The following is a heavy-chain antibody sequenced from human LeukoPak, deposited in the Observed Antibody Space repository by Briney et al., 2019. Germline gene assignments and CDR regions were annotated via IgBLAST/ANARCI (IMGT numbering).Heavy chain of an antibody. Sequence: GESLKISCKGSGYTFTTSWIGWVRQMPGNGLEWMGVIYPGDSDARYNPSFQGQVTISADKSISTAYLQWSSLKASDTAMNYCARLSYGTAHSYFDYWGQGTLVTVSS. CDR1: GYTFTTSW. CDR2: IYPGDSDA. CDR3: ARLSYGTAHSYFDY. D-gene: IGHD1-26*01. J-gene: IGHJ4*02. V-gene: IGHV5-51*01.